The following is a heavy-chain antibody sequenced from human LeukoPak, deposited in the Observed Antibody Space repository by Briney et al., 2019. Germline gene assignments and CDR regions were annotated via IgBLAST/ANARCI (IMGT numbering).Heavy chain of an antibody. CDR2: ISSSSSTI. CDR1: GFTFSSYS. CDR3: ARGKEMATPGFDY. J-gene: IGHJ4*02. V-gene: IGHV3-48*04. Sequence: GGSLRLSCAASGFTFSSYSMNWVRQAPGKGLEWVSYISSSSSTIYCADSVKGRFTISRDNAKNSLYLQMNSLRAEDTAVYYCARGKEMATPGFDYWGQGTLVTVSS. D-gene: IGHD5-24*01.